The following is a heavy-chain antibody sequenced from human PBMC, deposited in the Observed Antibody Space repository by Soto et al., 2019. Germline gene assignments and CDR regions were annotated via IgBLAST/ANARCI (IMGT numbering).Heavy chain of an antibody. CDR2: ISYDGSNK. V-gene: IGHV3-30*18. D-gene: IGHD6-13*01. CDR1: GFTFSSYG. Sequence: QVQLVESGGGVVQPGRSLRLSCAASGFTFSSYGMHWVRQAPGKGLEWVAVISYDGSNKYYADSVKGRFTISRDNSQNTLYLQMNSLRAEDTAVYYCAKDVRQLALDYWGQGTLVTVSS. J-gene: IGHJ4*02. CDR3: AKDVRQLALDY.